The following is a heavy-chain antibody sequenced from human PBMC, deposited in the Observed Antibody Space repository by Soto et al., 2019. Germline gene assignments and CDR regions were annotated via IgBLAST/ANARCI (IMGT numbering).Heavy chain of an antibody. J-gene: IGHJ6*03. CDR1: GFSFSIYL. Sequence: EVQLVESGGGLVQPGGSLILSCAASGFSFSIYLMHWVRQAPGKGLVWVSRIITDGSSTSYADSVKGRFTISRDNAKNTLYLQMNSLRAEDTAVYYCATGLSTRGYYMDAWGKGTTVTVSS. CDR3: ATGLSTRGYYMDA. D-gene: IGHD1-26*01. V-gene: IGHV3-74*01. CDR2: IITDGSST.